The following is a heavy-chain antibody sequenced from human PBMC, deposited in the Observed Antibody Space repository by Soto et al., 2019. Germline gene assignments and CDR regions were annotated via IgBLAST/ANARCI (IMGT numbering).Heavy chain of an antibody. CDR1: DASISTTLW. D-gene: IGHD6-13*01. Sequence: QVYLQQSGPGLVHPSGTLSLTCSFSDASISTTLWWSWVRRPPGRGLEWIGEIHPGRGVNYNPSLTSRVTLSVDQSNNQFSLRLASLTAADTAIYYCARYSAASGTYYFDYWGQGTLVTVSS. V-gene: IGHV4-4*02. J-gene: IGHJ4*02. CDR3: ARYSAASGTYYFDY. CDR2: IHPGRGV.